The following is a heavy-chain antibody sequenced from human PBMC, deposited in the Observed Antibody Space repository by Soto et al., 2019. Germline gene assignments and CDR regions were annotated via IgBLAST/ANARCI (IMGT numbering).Heavy chain of an antibody. CDR2: ISYDGSNK. Sequence: QVQLVESGGGVVQPGRSLRLSCAASGFTFSSYGMHWVRQAPGKGLEGVAVISYDGSNKYYADSVKGRFTISRDNSKNTLYLQMNSLRAEDTAVYYCAKGDYGDYVVAFDIWGQGTMVTVSS. D-gene: IGHD4-17*01. V-gene: IGHV3-30*18. CDR1: GFTFSSYG. J-gene: IGHJ3*02. CDR3: AKGDYGDYVVAFDI.